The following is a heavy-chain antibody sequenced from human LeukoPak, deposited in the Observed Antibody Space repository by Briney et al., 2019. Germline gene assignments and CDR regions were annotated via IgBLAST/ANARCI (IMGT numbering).Heavy chain of an antibody. V-gene: IGHV3-9*03. J-gene: IGHJ2*01. D-gene: IGHD4-23*01. CDR3: VKAAPRGYGGSTEYWYFCR. Sequence: GGSLRLSCVASGFTFDEYAMFWVRQTPGKGLEWVGGISWNRGNIDYADSVRGRFTISRDNAKNSLYLQMNSLRADDMALYFCVKAAPRGYGGSTEYWYFCRWGRGTLVIVSS. CDR1: GFTFDEYA. CDR2: ISWNRGNI.